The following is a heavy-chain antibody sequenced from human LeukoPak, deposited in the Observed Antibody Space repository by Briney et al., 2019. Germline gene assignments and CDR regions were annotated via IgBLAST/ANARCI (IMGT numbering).Heavy chain of an antibody. CDR3: ARDHPYGSGSFPSFDN. CDR1: GFTFSGSA. Sequence: GSLRLSCAASGFTFSGSAMHWVRQASGKGLEWVGRIRSKANSYATAYAASVKGRFTISRDDSKNTAYLQMNSLKTEDTAVYYCARDHPYGSGSFPSFDNWGQGTLVTVSS. CDR2: IRSKANSYAT. J-gene: IGHJ4*02. D-gene: IGHD3-10*01. V-gene: IGHV3-73*01.